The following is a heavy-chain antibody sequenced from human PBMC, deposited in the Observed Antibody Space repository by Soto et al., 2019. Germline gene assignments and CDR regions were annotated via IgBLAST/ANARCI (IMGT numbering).Heavy chain of an antibody. D-gene: IGHD6-6*01. CDR1: GYSFITYG. CDR2: ISTYTGNT. CDR3: ARDRPTSSIRARDYYYAMDV. Sequence: QVQLVQSGAEVKKPGASVKVSCKASGYSFITYGISWVRQAPGQGLEWMGWISTYTGNTNYAQKFQGRVTMTTDTSTTTGYMGLRSLRSDDTAVYYCARDRPTSSIRARDYYYAMDVWGQGTTVTVSS. V-gene: IGHV1-18*01. J-gene: IGHJ6*02.